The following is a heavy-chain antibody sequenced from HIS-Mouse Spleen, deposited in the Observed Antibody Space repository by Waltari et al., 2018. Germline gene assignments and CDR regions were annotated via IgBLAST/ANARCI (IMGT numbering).Heavy chain of an antibody. Sequence: QVQLVESGGGVVQPGRSLRLSCAASGFTFSSYGMHWVRQAPGKGVEWVAVISYDGSNKYYADSVKGRFTISRDNSKNTLYLQMNSLRAEDTAVYYCAKDVSARQQLGGFFDYWGQGTLVTVSS. CDR2: ISYDGSNK. J-gene: IGHJ4*02. CDR3: AKDVSARQQLGGFFDY. D-gene: IGHD3-16*01. CDR1: GFTFSSYG. V-gene: IGHV3-30*18.